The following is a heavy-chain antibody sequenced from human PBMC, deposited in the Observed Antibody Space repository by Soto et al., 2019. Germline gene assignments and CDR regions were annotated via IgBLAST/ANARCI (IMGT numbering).Heavy chain of an antibody. J-gene: IGHJ4*02. CDR2: ISTNGRNI. D-gene: IGHD2-15*01. V-gene: IGHV3-11*01. Sequence: GGSLRLSCVASGFTFSDYYMSWIRQTPGKGLEWASYISTNGRNIYYADSVKGRFTISRDNTKNSLYLQMNSLRAEDTAVYYCARLPPPSCSGGSCSPYRGQGTLVTVSS. CDR1: GFTFSDYY. CDR3: ARLPPPSCSGGSCSPY.